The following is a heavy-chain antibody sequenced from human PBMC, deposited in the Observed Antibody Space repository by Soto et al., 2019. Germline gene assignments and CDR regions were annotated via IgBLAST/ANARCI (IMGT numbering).Heavy chain of an antibody. CDR3: AKDLKVAGPPSRLVDY. CDR2: ISGSGGST. J-gene: IGHJ4*02. D-gene: IGHD6-19*01. V-gene: IGHV3-23*01. Sequence: PGGSLRLSCAASGFTFSSYAMSWVRQAPGKGLEWVSAISGSGGSTYYADSVKGRFTISRDNSKNTLYLQMNSLRAEDTAVYYCAKDLKVAGPPSRLVDYWGQGTLVTVSS. CDR1: GFTFSSYA.